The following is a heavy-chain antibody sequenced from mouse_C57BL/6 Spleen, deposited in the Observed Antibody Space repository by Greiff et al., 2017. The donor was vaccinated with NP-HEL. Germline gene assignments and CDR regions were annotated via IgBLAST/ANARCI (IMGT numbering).Heavy chain of an antibody. D-gene: IGHD4-1*01. J-gene: IGHJ1*03. Sequence: VQLQESGPELVKPGASVKISCKASGYAFSSSWMNWVKQRPGKGLEWIGRIYPGDGDTNYNGKFKGKATLTADKSSSTAYMQLSSLTSEDSAVYFCARFDWDWYFDVWGTGTTVTVSS. CDR1: GYAFSSSW. CDR3: ARFDWDWYFDV. CDR2: IYPGDGDT. V-gene: IGHV1-82*01.